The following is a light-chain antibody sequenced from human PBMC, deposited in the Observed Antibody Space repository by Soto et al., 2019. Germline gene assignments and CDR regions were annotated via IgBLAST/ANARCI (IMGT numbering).Light chain of an antibody. Sequence: EIVLTPSPGPLSLSPGERATLSCRASQSVSNNYLAWYQQPPGPAPRLLIYAASNRATGLPDRFSGGGSATDSTLTISRLAPDDVALYYRQHYGSPGTFGQGTKVDIK. CDR2: AAS. CDR1: QSVSNNY. CDR3: QHYGSPGT. V-gene: IGKV3-20*01. J-gene: IGKJ1*01.